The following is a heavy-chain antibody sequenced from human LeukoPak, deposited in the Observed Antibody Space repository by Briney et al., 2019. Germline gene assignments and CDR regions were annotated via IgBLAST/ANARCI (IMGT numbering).Heavy chain of an antibody. D-gene: IGHD3-9*01. V-gene: IGHV4-39*07. Sequence: SETLSLTCIVSGVSVSTTFSYWGWVRQPPGKGLEWIGSIHSSGNTYYIPSLKSRITISLDMSKNQYSLKLTSVTAADTAVYYCARDVGFFDIDYRGQGTLVTVSS. J-gene: IGHJ4*02. CDR3: ARDVGFFDIDY. CDR1: GVSVSTTFSY. CDR2: IHSSGNT.